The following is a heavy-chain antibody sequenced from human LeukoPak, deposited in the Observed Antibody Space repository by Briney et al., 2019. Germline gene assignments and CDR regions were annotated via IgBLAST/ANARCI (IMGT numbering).Heavy chain of an antibody. CDR1: GGSISSSSYY. V-gene: IGHV4-39*01. CDR3: ARCGYDYIWGSYRQYYFDY. CDR2: IYYSGST. J-gene: IGHJ4*02. D-gene: IGHD3-16*02. Sequence: SETLSLTCTVSGGSISSSSYYWGWIRQPPGKGLERIGSIYYSGSTYYNPSLKSRVTISVDTSKNQFSLKLSSVTAADTAVYYCARCGYDYIWGSYRQYYFDYWGQGTLVTVSS.